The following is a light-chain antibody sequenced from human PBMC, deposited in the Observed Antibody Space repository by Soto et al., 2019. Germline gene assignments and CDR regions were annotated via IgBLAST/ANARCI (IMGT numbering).Light chain of an antibody. CDR2: DAS. CDR1: QTITRW. Sequence: DIQMTQSPSTLAASLGDRVTITCRASQTITRWMAWYPQKPGKAPKLLIYDASTLESGVPSRCRGSRSGTEFTLTISSLQPDDFETYYCQQYNSYSWTFGQGTKVDIK. CDR3: QQYNSYSWT. J-gene: IGKJ1*01. V-gene: IGKV1-5*01.